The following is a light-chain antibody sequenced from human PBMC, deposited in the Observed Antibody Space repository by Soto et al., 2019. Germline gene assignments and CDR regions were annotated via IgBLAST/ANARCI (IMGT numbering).Light chain of an antibody. CDR2: GTS. CDR1: QSVSSTN. J-gene: IGKJ3*01. CDR3: QQYETSPRGFT. V-gene: IGKV3-20*01. Sequence: EIVLTQSPGTLSLSPGERATLSCRASQSVSSTNLAWYQHKPGQAHRLLIYGTSTRATGIPDRFSGSGSGTDFTLTISRLEPEDFAVYYCQQYETSPRGFTFGPGTKVDIK.